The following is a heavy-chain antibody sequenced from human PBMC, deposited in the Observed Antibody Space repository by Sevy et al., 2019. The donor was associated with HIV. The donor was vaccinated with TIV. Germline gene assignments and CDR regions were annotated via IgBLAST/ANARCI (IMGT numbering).Heavy chain of an antibody. V-gene: IGHV3-30*02. J-gene: IGHJ4*02. CDR1: GFSFRNYG. D-gene: IGHD3-9*01. CDR2: ISNDGSNK. Sequence: GGSLRLSCAASGFSFRNYGMHWVRQAPGKGLEWVAFISNDGSNKYYAGSVKGRFTISRDNSQNTLYLQVNNLRADDTAVFYCAKNIWTGYYVPHGYWGQGTLVTVSS. CDR3: AKNIWTGYYVPHGY.